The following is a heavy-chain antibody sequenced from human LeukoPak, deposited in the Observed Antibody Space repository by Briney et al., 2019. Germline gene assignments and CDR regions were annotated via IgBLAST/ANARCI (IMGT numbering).Heavy chain of an antibody. CDR3: ASSVVEGYYFDY. D-gene: IGHD2-2*01. CDR2: IYYSGST. V-gene: IGHV4-30-4*08. CDR1: GGSISSGDYY. J-gene: IGHJ4*02. Sequence: SETLSLTCTVSGGSISSGDYYWSWIRQPPEKGLEWIGYIYYSGSTYYNPSLKSRVTISVDTSKNQFSLKLSSVTAADTAVYYCASSVVEGYYFDYWGQGTLVTVSS.